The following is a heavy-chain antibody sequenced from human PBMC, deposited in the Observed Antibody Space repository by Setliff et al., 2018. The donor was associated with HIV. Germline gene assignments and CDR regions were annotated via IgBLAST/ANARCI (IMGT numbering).Heavy chain of an antibody. CDR3: GGNGYYSIDY. Sequence: ASETLSLTCIVSGGSISSNWWSWVRQSPGKGLEWIGEIYHSGSTYYNPSLKSRVTISVDKSKSQFSLKLNSVTAADTAVYYCGGNGYYSIDYWGQGTLVTVSS. D-gene: IGHD3-22*01. V-gene: IGHV4-4*02. CDR2: IYHSGST. J-gene: IGHJ4*02. CDR1: GGSISSNW.